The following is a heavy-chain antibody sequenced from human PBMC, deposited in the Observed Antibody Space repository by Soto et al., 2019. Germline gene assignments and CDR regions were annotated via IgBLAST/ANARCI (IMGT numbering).Heavy chain of an antibody. V-gene: IGHV4-4*07. CDR3: VRSFFYDNTADNWYDAFDI. D-gene: IGHD1-20*01. CDR2: VFTSGNT. Sequence: PSETLSLTGTVSGGSISSYYWSWIRQPAGKGLEWIGRVFTSGNTNDNPSLQSRVTMSVDTSKNQFSLKLSSVTAADTAVYYCVRSFFYDNTADNWYDAFDICGQGTIVTFSS. CDR1: GGSISSYY. J-gene: IGHJ3*02.